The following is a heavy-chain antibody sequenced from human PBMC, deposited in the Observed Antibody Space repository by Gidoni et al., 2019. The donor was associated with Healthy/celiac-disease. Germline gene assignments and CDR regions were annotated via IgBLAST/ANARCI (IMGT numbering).Heavy chain of an antibody. J-gene: IGHJ3*02. Sequence: EVQLVESGGGLIQPGGSLRLSCAASGFTVSSNYMSWVRQAPGKGLEWVSGIYSGGRTYYEDSVKGRFTISRDNSKNTLYLQMNSLRAEDTAVYYCAREGTVVTRGSAFDIWGQGTMVTVSS. D-gene: IGHD2-21*02. V-gene: IGHV3-53*01. CDR1: GFTVSSNY. CDR3: AREGTVVTRGSAFDI. CDR2: IYSGGRT.